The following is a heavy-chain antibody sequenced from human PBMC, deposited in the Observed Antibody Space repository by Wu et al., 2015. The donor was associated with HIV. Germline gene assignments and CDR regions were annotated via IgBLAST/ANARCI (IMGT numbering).Heavy chain of an antibody. J-gene: IGHJ4*02. D-gene: IGHD3-16*01. V-gene: IGHV1-2*02. CDR3: ARGLLLCLRGTIYFSAPVY. CDR2: IIPHSGDT. Sequence: QVQLLQSGAEVRKPGASVRVSCKTSGYIFTDYYIHWVRQAPGQGLQWMGWIIPHSGDTNSAQKFQGRVTLTRDTSISTAYMELSSLKSDDTAVYYCARGLLLCLRGTIYFSAPVYWGREPWSPSPQ. CDR1: GYIFTDYY.